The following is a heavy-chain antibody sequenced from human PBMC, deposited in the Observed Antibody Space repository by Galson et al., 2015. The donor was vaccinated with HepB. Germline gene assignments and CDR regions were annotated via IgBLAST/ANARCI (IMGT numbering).Heavy chain of an antibody. D-gene: IGHD2-15*01. V-gene: IGHV3-23*01. CDR3: EKCQKGGSRVQDAFDN. Sequence: SLRLSCAASGFTFSSYAMSWVRQAPGKGLEWVSAISGSGGSTYYADSVKGRFTISRDNSKNTLYLQMNSLRAEDTAVYYCEKCQKGGSRVQDAFDNWCHGTLVPASS. CDR1: GFTFSSYA. J-gene: IGHJ3*02. CDR2: ISGSGGST.